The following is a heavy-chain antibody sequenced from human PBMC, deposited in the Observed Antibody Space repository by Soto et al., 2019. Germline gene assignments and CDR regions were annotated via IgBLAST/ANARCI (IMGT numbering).Heavy chain of an antibody. J-gene: IGHJ4*02. CDR3: ARDIPYYDFWSGYYGGFDY. CDR1: GYTFTSYG. V-gene: IGHV1-18*01. D-gene: IGHD3-3*01. Sequence: EASVKVSCKASGYTFTSYGISWVRQAPGQGLEWMGWISAYNGNTNYAQKLQGRVTMTTDTSTSTAYMELRSLRSDDTAVYYCARDIPYYDFWSGYYGGFDYWGQGTLVTVSS. CDR2: ISAYNGNT.